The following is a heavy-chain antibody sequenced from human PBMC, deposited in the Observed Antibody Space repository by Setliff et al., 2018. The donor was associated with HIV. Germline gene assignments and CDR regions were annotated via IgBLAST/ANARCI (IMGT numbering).Heavy chain of an antibody. CDR3: ATGGGQSFDY. Sequence: GASVKVSCKTSGYTFTGYGMNWIRQAPGQGLEWMGWTYLGATNYAQRFRDRFTVTTDTSTSTAYMELRGLSPDDTALYFCATGGGQSFDYWGQGTLVTVSS. V-gene: IGHV1-18*04. CDR1: GYTFTGYG. J-gene: IGHJ4*02. CDR2: TYLGAT. D-gene: IGHD1-26*01.